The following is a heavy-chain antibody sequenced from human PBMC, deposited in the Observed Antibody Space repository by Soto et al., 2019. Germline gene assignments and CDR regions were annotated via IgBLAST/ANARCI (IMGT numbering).Heavy chain of an antibody. CDR1: GFTFSGYA. D-gene: IGHD4-17*01. V-gene: IGHV3-23*01. CDR3: AKNRGRVTTSGHFDY. CDR2: IHGGGNSA. J-gene: IGHJ4*02. Sequence: EVQLLESGGDLVQPGRSLRLSCAASGFTFSGYAMSWVRQAPGKGLEWVSVIHGGGNSAYYADSVKGRFTISRDNSKNPLYLQMSRLRGEDTAVYYCAKNRGRVTTSGHFDYWGQGTLVTVSS.